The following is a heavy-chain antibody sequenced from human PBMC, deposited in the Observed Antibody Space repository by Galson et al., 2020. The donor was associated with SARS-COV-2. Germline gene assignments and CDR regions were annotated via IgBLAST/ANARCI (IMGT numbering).Heavy chain of an antibody. CDR2: MSYDGSNI. J-gene: IGHJ4*02. V-gene: IGHV3-30*03. CDR1: GFTFSSFG. D-gene: IGHD4-17*01. CDR3: ARDRHYGDYWGGGEVLDY. Sequence: GESLKISCTASGFTFSSFGMHWVRQAPGKGLEWVAVMSYDGSNIFYAQSVKGRFTISRDNSKKTLYLQMNTLRAEDTAMYYCARDRHYGDYWGGGEVLDYWGQGTLVTVSS.